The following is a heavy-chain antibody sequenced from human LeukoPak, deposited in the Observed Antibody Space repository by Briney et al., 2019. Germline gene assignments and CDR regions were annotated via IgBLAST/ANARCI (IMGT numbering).Heavy chain of an antibody. V-gene: IGHV3-9*01. Sequence: GRSLRLSCAASGFTFDDYAMPWVRQAPGKGLEWVSGISWNSGSIGYADSVKGRFTISRDNAKNSLYLQMNSLRAEDTALYYCAKESVEMATISAFDIWGQGTMVTVSS. CDR3: AKESVEMATISAFDI. J-gene: IGHJ3*02. CDR1: GFTFDDYA. CDR2: ISWNSGSI. D-gene: IGHD5-24*01.